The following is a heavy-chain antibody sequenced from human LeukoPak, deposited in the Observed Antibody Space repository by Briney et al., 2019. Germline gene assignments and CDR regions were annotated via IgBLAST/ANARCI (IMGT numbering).Heavy chain of an antibody. CDR2: IIPIFGTA. D-gene: IGHD6-6*01. CDR3: ARWPWYKSAARLPNWFDP. V-gene: IGHV1-69*05. J-gene: IGHJ5*02. Sequence: AASVKVSCKASGGTFSSYAISWVRQAPGQGLEWMGGIIPIFGTANYAQKFQGRVTITTDESTSTAYMELSSLRSEDTAVYYCARWPWYKSAARLPNWFDPWGQGTLVTVSS. CDR1: GGTFSSYA.